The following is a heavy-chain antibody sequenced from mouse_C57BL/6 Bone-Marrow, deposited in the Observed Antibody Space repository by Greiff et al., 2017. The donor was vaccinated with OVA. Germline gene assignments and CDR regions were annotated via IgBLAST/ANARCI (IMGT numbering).Heavy chain of an antibody. CDR2: IRLKSDNYAS. CDR1: GFTFSNYW. Sequence: EVMLVESGGGLVQPGGSMKLSCVASGFTFSNYWMNWVRQSPEKGLEWVAQIRLKSDNYASHYAESVKGRFTISRDDSNSRVYLQMNNIRAEDTGIYSCTVSYYGSSWYFDVWGTGTTVTVSS. CDR3: TVSYYGSSWYFDV. J-gene: IGHJ1*03. D-gene: IGHD1-1*01. V-gene: IGHV6-3*01.